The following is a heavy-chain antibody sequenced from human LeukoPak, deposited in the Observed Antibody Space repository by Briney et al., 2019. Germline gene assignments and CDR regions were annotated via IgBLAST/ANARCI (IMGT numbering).Heavy chain of an antibody. V-gene: IGHV4-59*08. CDR3: ARVDSSMMPYGMDV. J-gene: IGHJ6*02. Sequence: SETLSLTCTVSGGSISSYYWSWIRQPPGKGLEWIGYIYYSGSTNYNPSLKSRVTVSVDTSKNQFSLKLSSVTAADTAVYYCARVDSSMMPYGMDVWGQGTTVTVSS. D-gene: IGHD3-16*01. CDR2: IYYSGST. CDR1: GGSISSYY.